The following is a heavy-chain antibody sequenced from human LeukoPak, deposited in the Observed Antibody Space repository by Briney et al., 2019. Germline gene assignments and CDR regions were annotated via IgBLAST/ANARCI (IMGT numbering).Heavy chain of an antibody. CDR1: GYTFTSYG. V-gene: IGHV1-18*01. D-gene: IGHD6-13*01. Sequence: ASVKVSCKASGYTFTSYGISWVRQAPGQGLEWMGWISAYNGNTNYAQKLQGRVTMTTDTSTSTAYMELRSLRSDDTAVYYCARGGLYSSSWPITGANFDYWGQGTLVTVSS. CDR2: ISAYNGNT. J-gene: IGHJ4*02. CDR3: ARGGLYSSSWPITGANFDY.